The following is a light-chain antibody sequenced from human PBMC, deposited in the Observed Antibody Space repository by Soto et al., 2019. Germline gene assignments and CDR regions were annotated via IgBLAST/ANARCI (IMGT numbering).Light chain of an antibody. J-gene: IGLJ1*01. Sequence: QAALAHPASVSGSSGQSITISCTETSSDVGSYNSVSWYQQYPGKAPTLMIHDVSNRPSGVSNRFSGSKSGNTASLTISGLQAEDEADYYCSSFTSSSSYVFGSGTKVTVL. V-gene: IGLV2-14*03. CDR3: SSFTSSSSYV. CDR2: DVS. CDR1: SSDVGSYNS.